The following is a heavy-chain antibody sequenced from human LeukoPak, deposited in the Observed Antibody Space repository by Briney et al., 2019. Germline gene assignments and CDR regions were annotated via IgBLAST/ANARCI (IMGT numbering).Heavy chain of an antibody. V-gene: IGHV4-59*08. Sequence: SETLSLTCTVSGVSISSYYWSWLRQPPGKGLEWIGYIYYSGSTNYNPSLKSRVTISVDTSKNQFSLKLSSVTAADTAVYYCARGLGYCSSTSCYNVGGTFDIWGQGTMVTVSS. J-gene: IGHJ3*02. CDR2: IYYSGST. CDR3: ARGLGYCSSTSCYNVGGTFDI. D-gene: IGHD2-2*02. CDR1: GVSISSYY.